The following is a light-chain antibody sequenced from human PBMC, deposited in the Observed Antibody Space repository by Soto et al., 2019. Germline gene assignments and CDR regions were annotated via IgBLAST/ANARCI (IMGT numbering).Light chain of an antibody. Sequence: EIVLTQSPATLSLSPGERATVSCRASQSVSSYLAWYQQKPGQAPRLLIYDASNRATGIPARFSGSGSGTDFTLTISSLAPEDCAVYYWQQRINVAPLTCGGGTRVEIK. V-gene: IGKV3-11*01. CDR3: QQRINVAPLT. CDR2: DAS. CDR1: QSVSSY. J-gene: IGKJ4*01.